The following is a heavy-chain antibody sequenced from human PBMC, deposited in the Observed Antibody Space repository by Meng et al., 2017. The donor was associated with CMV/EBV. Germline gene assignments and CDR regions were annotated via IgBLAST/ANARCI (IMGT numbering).Heavy chain of an antibody. CDR1: GFTFSNYA. CDR2: IYNGGNSE. D-gene: IGHD3-10*01. Sequence: GESLKISCAASGFTFSNYAMSWIRQAPGKGLEWVSVIYNGGNSEYYADSVKGRFTISRDDSKNTLYLRMNSLRAEDTAVYYCASGGTRWFVPLGYWGLGTLVTVSS. V-gene: IGHV3-23*03. J-gene: IGHJ4*02. CDR3: ASGGTRWFVPLGY.